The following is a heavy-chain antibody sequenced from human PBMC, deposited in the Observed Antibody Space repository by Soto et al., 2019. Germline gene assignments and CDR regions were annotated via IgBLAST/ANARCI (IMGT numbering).Heavy chain of an antibody. J-gene: IGHJ2*01. V-gene: IGHV4-59*01. D-gene: IGHD7-27*01. CDR1: GESISSYY. Sequence: QVQLQESAPGLVKPSETLSLTCTVSGESISSYYWSWIRQPPGQGLEYIGYIHHSGSTDYNPSLQSSLTLSRDTSKNQFSLRLSSLTAADTAVYCCARANWGRWYFDLCGRGSLVTVSS. CDR2: IHHSGST. CDR3: ARANWGRWYFDL.